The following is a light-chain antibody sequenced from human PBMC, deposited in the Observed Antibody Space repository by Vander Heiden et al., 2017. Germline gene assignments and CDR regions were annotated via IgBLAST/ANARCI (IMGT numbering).Light chain of an antibody. CDR2: MNN. J-gene: IGLJ2*01. V-gene: IGLV1-47*01. CDR1: SSNIGRHY. Sequence: QSVLTQPPSASGAPGPRVTISCAGSSSNIGRHYVYWYQQFPGAAPKVLIYMNNQRPSGVPDRFSGSKSGASASLAISGLRSEDEADYYCAAWDDSPSGLAFGGGTKLTVL. CDR3: AAWDDSPSGLA.